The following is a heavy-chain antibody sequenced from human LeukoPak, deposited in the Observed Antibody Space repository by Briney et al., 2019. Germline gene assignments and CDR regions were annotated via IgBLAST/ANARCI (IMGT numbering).Heavy chain of an antibody. Sequence: GRSLRHSCAASGFTFSSYGMHWVRQAPGKGLEWVAVIWYDGSNKYYADSVKGRFTISRDNSKNTLYLQMNSLRAEDTAVYYCARGSHTVINRYYMDVWGKGTTVTVSS. J-gene: IGHJ6*03. CDR2: IWYDGSNK. V-gene: IGHV3-33*01. CDR3: ARGSHTVINRYYMDV. CDR1: GFTFSSYG.